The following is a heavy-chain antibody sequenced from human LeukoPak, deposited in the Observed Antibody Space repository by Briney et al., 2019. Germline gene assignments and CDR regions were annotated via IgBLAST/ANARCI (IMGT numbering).Heavy chain of an antibody. V-gene: IGHV3-66*01. CDR3: ARVDSSSWYASGFDP. CDR2: IYSGGST. Sequence: PGGSLRLSCAASGFTVSSNYMSWVRQAPGKGLEWVSVIYSGGSTYYADSVKGTFTISRDNSKNTLYLQRNSLRAEDTAVYYCARVDSSSWYASGFDPWGQGALVTVSS. CDR1: GFTVSSNY. J-gene: IGHJ5*02. D-gene: IGHD6-13*01.